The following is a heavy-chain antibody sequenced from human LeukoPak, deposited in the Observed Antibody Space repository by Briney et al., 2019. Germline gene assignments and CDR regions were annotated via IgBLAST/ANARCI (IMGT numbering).Heavy chain of an antibody. V-gene: IGHV4-34*01. D-gene: IGHD1-26*01. Sequence: SETLSLTCAASGGSLFDYYWTWIRQSPGKGLEWIGEVKHNGKTTYNASLKNRLTIFEDTSKNEFSLKMNSVTAADTAVYYCSLVGDTEAADTLPLDYWGQGTLVTVSS. CDR2: VKHNGKT. J-gene: IGHJ4*02. CDR1: GGSLFDYY. CDR3: SLVGDTEAADTLPLDY.